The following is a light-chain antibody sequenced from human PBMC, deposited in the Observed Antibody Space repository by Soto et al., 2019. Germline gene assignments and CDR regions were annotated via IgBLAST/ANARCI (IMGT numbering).Light chain of an antibody. J-gene: IGLJ7*01. V-gene: IGLV4-60*02. CDR3: QTWDSNSHMG. Sequence: QPVLTQSSSASASLRSSVKLTCTLSSGHSSYIIAWHQQQPGKAPRYLMKLEGSGSYNKGSGVPDRFSGSSSGADRYLTISNPRFEVDAAYYCQTWDSNSHMGFGGGSKLTIL. CDR2: LEGSGSY. CDR1: SGHSSYI.